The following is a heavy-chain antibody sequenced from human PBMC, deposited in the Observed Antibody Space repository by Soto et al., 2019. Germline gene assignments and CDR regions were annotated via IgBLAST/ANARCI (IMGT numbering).Heavy chain of an antibody. CDR2: IVPIVDTS. CDR1: GGTFSSYA. Sequence: QVQLVQSGAEVRQPASSVKVSCKTSGGTFSSYAISWVRQAPGQGLEWMGGIVPIVDTSTYAQKFQGRVTIPADESTSTVYMELSSLRSDDTAVYYCVSVVAIPGYPDNWGQGTLVTVSS. V-gene: IGHV1-69*12. D-gene: IGHD5-12*01. CDR3: VSVVAIPGYPDN. J-gene: IGHJ4*02.